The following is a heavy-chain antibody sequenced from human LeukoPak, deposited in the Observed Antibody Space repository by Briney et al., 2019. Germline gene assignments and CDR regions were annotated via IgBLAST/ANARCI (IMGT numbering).Heavy chain of an antibody. V-gene: IGHV4-31*03. CDR1: GGSISSGGYY. CDR3: ARVGYDFWSGYYGFDY. Sequence: PSETLSLTCTVSGGSISSGGYYWSRIRQHPGKGLEWIGYIYSSGSTYYKPSLKSRVTISVDTSKIQFSLKLSSVTAADTAVYYCARVGYDFWSGYYGFDYWGQGTLVTVSS. J-gene: IGHJ4*02. D-gene: IGHD3-3*01. CDR2: IYSSGST.